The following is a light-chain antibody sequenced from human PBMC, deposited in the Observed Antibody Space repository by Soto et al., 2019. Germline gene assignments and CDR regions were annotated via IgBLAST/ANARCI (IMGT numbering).Light chain of an antibody. CDR2: GAS. CDR1: QSVSSD. V-gene: IGKV3-15*01. J-gene: IGKJ4*01. CDR3: LQYNKWPPLT. Sequence: EIVMTQSPATLSVSRGERATLSCRASQSVSSDLAWYQQKPGQAPRVLIYGASTRATGIPARFSGSGSGTEFTLTISSLQSEDFAVYYCLQYNKWPPLTFGGGTKVEIK.